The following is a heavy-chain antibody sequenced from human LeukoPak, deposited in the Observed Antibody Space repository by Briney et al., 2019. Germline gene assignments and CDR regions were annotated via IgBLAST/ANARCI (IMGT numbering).Heavy chain of an antibody. CDR1: GFTFSNAW. Sequence: GGSLRLSCAAPGFTFSNAWMSWVRQAPGKGLEWVGRIKSKTDGGTTDYAAPVKGRFTISRDDSKNTLYLQMNSLKTEDTAVYYCTTDTDIVVVPATAVPDYWGQGTLVTVSS. CDR2: IKSKTDGGTT. D-gene: IGHD2-2*01. CDR3: TTDTDIVVVPATAVPDY. J-gene: IGHJ4*02. V-gene: IGHV3-15*01.